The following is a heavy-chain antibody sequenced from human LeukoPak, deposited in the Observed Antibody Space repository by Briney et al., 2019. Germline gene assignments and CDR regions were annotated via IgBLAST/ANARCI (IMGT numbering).Heavy chain of an antibody. J-gene: IGHJ4*02. CDR1: GFTFDDYG. Sequence: PGGSLRLSCAASGFTFDDYGMSWVRQAPGKGLEWVSGINWNGGSTGYADSVKGRFTISRDNAKNSLYLQMNSLRAEDTALCYCAREGYYDSSGYFDYWGQGTLVTVSS. CDR2: INWNGGST. V-gene: IGHV3-20*04. CDR3: AREGYYDSSGYFDY. D-gene: IGHD3-22*01.